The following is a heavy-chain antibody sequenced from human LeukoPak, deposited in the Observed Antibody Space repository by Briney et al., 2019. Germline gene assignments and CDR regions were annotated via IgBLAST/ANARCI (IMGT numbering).Heavy chain of an antibody. D-gene: IGHD2/OR15-2a*01. CDR3: ARVSFSNNWFDP. CDR2: INHSGST. CDR1: GGSISSSNW. V-gene: IGHV4-4*02. Sequence: SETLSLTCAVSGGSISSSNWWSWVRQPPGKGLEWIGEINHSGSTNYNPSLKSRVTISVDTSKNQFSLKLSSVTAADTAVYYCARVSFSNNWFDPWGQGTLVTVSS. J-gene: IGHJ5*02.